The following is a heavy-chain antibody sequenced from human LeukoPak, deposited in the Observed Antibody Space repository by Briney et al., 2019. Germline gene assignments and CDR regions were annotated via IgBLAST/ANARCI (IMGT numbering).Heavy chain of an antibody. CDR1: GFTFSNAW. V-gene: IGHV3-15*01. Sequence: GGSLRLSCAASGFTFSNAWMSWVRQAPGKGLEWVGRIKSKTDGGTTDYAAPVKGRFTISRDDSKNTLYLQMNSLKTEDTAVYYCTTDPAPRNYYGSGSYPVYYYYGMDVWGQGTTVTVSS. J-gene: IGHJ6*02. CDR3: TTDPAPRNYYGSGSYPVYYYYGMDV. CDR2: IKSKTDGGTT. D-gene: IGHD3-10*01.